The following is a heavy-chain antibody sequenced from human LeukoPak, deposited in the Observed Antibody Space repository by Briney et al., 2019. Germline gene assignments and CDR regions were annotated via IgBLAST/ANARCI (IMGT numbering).Heavy chain of an antibody. D-gene: IGHD3-22*01. CDR3: ARDSPDYYDSSGLTFDP. V-gene: IGHV1-69*04. CDR2: IIPILGIA. J-gene: IGHJ5*02. Sequence: SVTVSCKASGGTFSSYAISWVRQAPGQGLEWMGRIIPILGIANYAQKFQGRVTITADKSTSTAYMELSSLRSEDTAVYYCARDSPDYYDSSGLTFDPWGQGTLVTVSS. CDR1: GGTFSSYA.